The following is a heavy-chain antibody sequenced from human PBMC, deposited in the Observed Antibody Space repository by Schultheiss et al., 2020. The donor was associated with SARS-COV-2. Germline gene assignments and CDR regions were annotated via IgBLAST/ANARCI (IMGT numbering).Heavy chain of an antibody. V-gene: IGHV4-39*02. D-gene: IGHD2/OR15-2a*01. Sequence: SETLSLTCTVSGGSISSITYYWGWIRQPPGKGLEWVGSISYGGRTYFSPSLRSRVTMSVDTSKNQFSLKLSSVTAADTAVYYCARDQTPDFPFNWFDPWGQGTLVTVSS. J-gene: IGHJ5*02. CDR2: ISYGGRT. CDR1: GGSISSITYY. CDR3: ARDQTPDFPFNWFDP.